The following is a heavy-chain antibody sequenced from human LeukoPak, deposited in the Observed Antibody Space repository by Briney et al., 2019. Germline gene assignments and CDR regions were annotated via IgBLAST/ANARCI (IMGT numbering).Heavy chain of an antibody. CDR2: ISASGDDT. V-gene: IGHV3-23*01. Sequence: GGSLRLSCAASGFTFTSHTMNWVRQAPGKGLEWVSAISASGDDTNYADSVKGRFTISRDNSKTTLYLQMNSLRAEDTAVYYCAKDVGGNYSPVDYWGQGTLVTVSS. J-gene: IGHJ4*02. CDR3: AKDVGGNYSPVDY. CDR1: GFTFTSHT. D-gene: IGHD4-23*01.